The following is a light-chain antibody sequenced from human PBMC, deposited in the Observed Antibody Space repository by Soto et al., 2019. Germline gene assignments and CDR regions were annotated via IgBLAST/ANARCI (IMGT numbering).Light chain of an antibody. Sequence: QSALTQPASVSGSPGQSITISCTGTNSDVGGYNYVSWYQQNPGKAPKLMIYEVSNRPSAVSNRFSGSKSGSTASLTISGLQAEDEADYYCSLYISGSTYVFGTGTQLTVL. CDR1: NSDVGGYNY. J-gene: IGLJ1*01. V-gene: IGLV2-14*01. CDR2: EVS. CDR3: SLYISGSTYV.